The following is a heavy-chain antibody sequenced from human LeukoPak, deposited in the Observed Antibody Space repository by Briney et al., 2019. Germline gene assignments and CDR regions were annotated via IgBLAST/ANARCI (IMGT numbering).Heavy chain of an antibody. CDR1: GFTFSSYG. D-gene: IGHD6-13*01. CDR2: IWYDGSNK. J-gene: IGHJ6*02. V-gene: IGHV3-33*06. CDR3: AKYSSSSNYYYGMDV. Sequence: QSGGSLRLSCAASGFTFSSYGMHWVRQAPGKGLEWGEVIWYDGSNKYYADSVKGRFTISRDNSKNTLYLQMNSLRAEDTAVYYCAKYSSSSNYYYGMDVWGQGTTVTVSS.